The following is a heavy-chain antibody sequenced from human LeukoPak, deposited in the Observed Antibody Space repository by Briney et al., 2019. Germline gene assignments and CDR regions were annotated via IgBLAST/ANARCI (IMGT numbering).Heavy chain of an antibody. CDR2: IPYDGISK. Sequence: PGGSLRLSCVASGFTFRRDAMHWVRQAPGKGLEWVSFIPYDGISKYYVDSVKGRFTISRDNSKNTVYLQMNSPRVEDTAVYYCAKDWGETYTIDYWGQGTLVSVSS. CDR3: AKDWGETYTIDY. V-gene: IGHV3-30*02. D-gene: IGHD3-16*01. CDR1: GFTFRRDA. J-gene: IGHJ4*02.